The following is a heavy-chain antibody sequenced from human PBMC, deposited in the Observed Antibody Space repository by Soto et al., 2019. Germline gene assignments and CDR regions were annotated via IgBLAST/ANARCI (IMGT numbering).Heavy chain of an antibody. CDR3: AKDQGARWAGTFDP. J-gene: IGHJ5*02. V-gene: IGHV3-30*18. CDR2: ISYDGSNK. CDR1: GFTFSSYG. D-gene: IGHD3-10*01. Sequence: QVQLVESGGGVVQPGRSLRLSCAASGFTFSSYGMHWVRQAPGKRLEWVAVISYDGSNKYYADSVKGRFTISRDNSKNTLYLQMNSLRAEDTAVYYCAKDQGARWAGTFDPWGQGTLVTVSS.